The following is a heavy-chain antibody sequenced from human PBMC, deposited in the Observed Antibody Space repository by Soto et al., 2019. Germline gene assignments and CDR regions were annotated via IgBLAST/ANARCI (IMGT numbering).Heavy chain of an antibody. CDR1: GGTFSSYA. V-gene: IGHV1-69*12. Sequence: QVQLVQSGAAVKKPGSSVKVSCKASGGTFSSYAISWVRQAPGQGLEWMGGIIPIFGTANYAQKFQGRVTITADESTSTAYMELSSLRSEDTAVYYCARAGCISTSCYIDYYYYGMDVWGQGTTVTVSS. D-gene: IGHD2-2*02. CDR2: IIPIFGTA. J-gene: IGHJ6*02. CDR3: ARAGCISTSCYIDYYYYGMDV.